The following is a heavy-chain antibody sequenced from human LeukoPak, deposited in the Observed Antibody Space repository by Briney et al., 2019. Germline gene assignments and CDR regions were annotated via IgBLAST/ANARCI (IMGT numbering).Heavy chain of an antibody. V-gene: IGHV3-7*03. CDR1: GFTFSNYW. D-gene: IGHD3-3*01. CDR3: ATFRFLGT. J-gene: IGHJ3*01. CDR2: IKPGGNEK. Sequence: GGSLRLSCAASGFTFSNYWMTWVRQGPGKGLEWVANIKPGGNEKYYVDSVKGRFTISRDNVKNSLYLQMNSLRAEDTAIYYCATFRFLGTWGQGTMVTVSP.